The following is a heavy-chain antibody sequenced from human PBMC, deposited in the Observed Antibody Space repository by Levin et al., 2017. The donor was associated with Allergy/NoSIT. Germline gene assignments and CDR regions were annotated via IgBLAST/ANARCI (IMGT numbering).Heavy chain of an antibody. CDR3: ARRSAGRGWFDP. V-gene: IGHV4-59*08. J-gene: IGHJ5*02. Sequence: SETLSLTCTVSGDSIISYYWSWIRQRPEEGLEWIGNIYYSGSTNYNPSLKSRVTISIDTSKNQLSLKLTSLTAADTAVYYCARRSAGRGWFDPWGQGTLVTVSS. CDR1: GDSIISYY. CDR2: IYYSGST.